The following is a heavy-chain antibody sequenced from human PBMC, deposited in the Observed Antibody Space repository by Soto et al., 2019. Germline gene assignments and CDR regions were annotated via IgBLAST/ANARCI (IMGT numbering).Heavy chain of an antibody. CDR3: ARVSDR. CDR2: YYHSGST. V-gene: IGHV4-30-2*01. Sequence: QLQLQESGSGLVKPSQTLSLTCAVSGCSISSGGYSWSWIRQPPGKGLEWIGYYYHSGSTYYNPSLTSRVTISVDRSKNQFSQKRSSVSAADTAVYYCARVSDRWGQGTLVTVCS. CDR1: GCSISSGGYS. J-gene: IGHJ5*02.